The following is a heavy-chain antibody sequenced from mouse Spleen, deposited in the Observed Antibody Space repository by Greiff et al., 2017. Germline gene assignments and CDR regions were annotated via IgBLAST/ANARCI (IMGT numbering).Heavy chain of an antibody. CDR3: ARDYYEGAY. Sequence: EVKLMESGPGLVKPSQSLSLTCSVTGYSITSGYYWNWIRQFPGNKLEWMGYISYDGSNNYNPSLKNRISITRDTSKNQFFLKLNSVTTEDTATYYCARDYYEGAYWGQGTLVTVSA. J-gene: IGHJ3*01. CDR2: ISYDGSN. D-gene: IGHD1-1*01. V-gene: IGHV3-6*01. CDR1: GYSITSGYY.